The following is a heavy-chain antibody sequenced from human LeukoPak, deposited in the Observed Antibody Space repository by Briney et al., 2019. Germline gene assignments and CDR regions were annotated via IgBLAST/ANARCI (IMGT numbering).Heavy chain of an antibody. CDR1: GFTFSSYS. CDR2: IISSSSYI. J-gene: IGHJ6*03. D-gene: IGHD6-13*01. Sequence: GGSLRLSCAASGFTFSSYSMNWVRQAPGRGLGWVSSIISSSSYIYYADSVQGRCTISIDHDKNSLYLQIDSLRAEHTAVYYCARVGSGSSLYGYYYMDVWGKGTTVTVSS. CDR3: ARVGSGSSLYGYYYMDV. V-gene: IGHV3-21*01.